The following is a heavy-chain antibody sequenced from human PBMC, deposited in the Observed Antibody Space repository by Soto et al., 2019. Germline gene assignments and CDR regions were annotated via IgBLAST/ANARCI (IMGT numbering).Heavy chain of an antibody. Sequence: GASVKVSCKASGYTFTSYGISWVRQAPGQGLEWMGWISAYNGNTNYAQKLQGRVTMTTDKSMSTAYMELSSLRSEDTAVYYCARGEVGCYYGSGSLNCEEFYYYYGMDVWGQGTTVTVSS. J-gene: IGHJ6*02. CDR2: ISAYNGNT. D-gene: IGHD3-10*01. CDR3: ARGEVGCYYGSGSLNCEEFYYYYGMDV. CDR1: GYTFTSYG. V-gene: IGHV1-18*01.